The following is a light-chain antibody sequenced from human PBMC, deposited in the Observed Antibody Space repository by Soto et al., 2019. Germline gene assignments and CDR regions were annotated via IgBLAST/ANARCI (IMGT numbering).Light chain of an antibody. V-gene: IGKV1-27*01. Sequence: DIQMTQSPSSLSASVGDRVTITCRASQGISNYVAWYQQRPGKAPQLLIYAASTLQSGVPSRFSGSESGTDFTLTISGLQPEDVATYYCQKYDSAPLFTFGPGTKVEIK. CDR2: AAS. CDR1: QGISNY. J-gene: IGKJ3*01. CDR3: QKYDSAPLFT.